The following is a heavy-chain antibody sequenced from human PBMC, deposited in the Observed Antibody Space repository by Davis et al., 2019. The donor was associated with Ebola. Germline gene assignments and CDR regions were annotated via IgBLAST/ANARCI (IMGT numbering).Heavy chain of an antibody. V-gene: IGHV3-23*01. J-gene: IGHJ4*02. CDR2: MSDSGGRT. CDR1: GFTFSSYA. Sequence: GGSLRLSCAASGFTFSSYAMSWVRQAPGKGLEWVSGMSDSGGRTEYADSVKGRFTISRDNSKNTLYLQMNSMRPDDTAVYYCARDQNPSYQYWSGYYMFSNYWGQGTLVTVSS. D-gene: IGHD3-3*01. CDR3: ARDQNPSYQYWSGYYMFSNY.